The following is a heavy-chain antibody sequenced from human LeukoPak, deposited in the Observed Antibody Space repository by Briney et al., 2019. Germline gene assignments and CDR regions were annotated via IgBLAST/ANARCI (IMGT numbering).Heavy chain of an antibody. J-gene: IGHJ3*02. CDR2: MYSNGST. Sequence: SETLSLTCTVSGGSISTYYWSWIRQPAGKGLEWIGRMYSNGSTNYNPSLKSRVTMSVDTSKNQFSLKLTSVTAADTAVYYCARDKWEPRYAFDIWGQGTMVTVSS. D-gene: IGHD1-26*01. V-gene: IGHV4-4*07. CDR1: GGSISTYY. CDR3: ARDKWEPRYAFDI.